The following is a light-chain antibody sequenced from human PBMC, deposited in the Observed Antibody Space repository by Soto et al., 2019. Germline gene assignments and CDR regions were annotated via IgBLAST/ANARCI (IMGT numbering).Light chain of an antibody. V-gene: IGLV1-51*02. CDR2: ENN. J-gene: IGLJ1*01. CDR1: SSNIGNNY. Sequence: QSVLTQPPSVSAAPGQKVTISCSGSSSNIGNNYVSWYQQLPETAPKLLIYENNKRPSGIPDRFSGSKSGTSATLGITGLQTGDEADYYCGTWDSSLSASVFGNGTKVTVL. CDR3: GTWDSSLSASV.